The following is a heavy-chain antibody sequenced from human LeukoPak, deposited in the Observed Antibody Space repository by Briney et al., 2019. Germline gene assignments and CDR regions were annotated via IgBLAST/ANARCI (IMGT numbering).Heavy chain of an antibody. CDR1: GGSFSGYY. J-gene: IGHJ5*02. CDR2: INHSGST. D-gene: IGHD1-26*01. CDR3: ARALALGATKWFDP. Sequence: SETLSLTCAVYGGSFSGYYWSWIRQPPGKGLEWIGEINHSGSTNYNPSLKSRVTISVDTSKNQFSLKLSSVTAADTAVYYCARALALGATKWFDPWGQGTLVTVSS. V-gene: IGHV4-34*01.